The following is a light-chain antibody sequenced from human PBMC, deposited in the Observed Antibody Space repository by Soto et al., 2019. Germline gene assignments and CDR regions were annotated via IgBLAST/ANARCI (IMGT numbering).Light chain of an antibody. CDR3: QQRSNWPEFT. V-gene: IGKV3-11*01. J-gene: IGKJ4*01. CDR2: DAS. CDR1: QSVSSY. Sequence: EIVMTQSPATLSVSPGERATLSCRASQSVSSYLAWYQQKPGQAPRLLIYDASNRATGIPAGFSGSGSGTDFTLTISSLEPEDFAVYYCQQRSNWPEFTFGGGTKVDIK.